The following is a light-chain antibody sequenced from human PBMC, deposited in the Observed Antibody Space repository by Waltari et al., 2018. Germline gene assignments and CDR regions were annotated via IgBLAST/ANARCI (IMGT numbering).Light chain of an antibody. V-gene: IGKV3D-11*02. CDR2: SAS. CDR3: YQHSSGYFT. CDR1: QSVSSY. Sequence: VILTQSPATLSLSPGERATLSCRASQSVSSYLAWYQQKPGQAPRLLIHSASSRATGIPDRFSGSGPGTEFTLIISSLEPEDVGVYHCYQHSSGYFTFGPGTKLDIK. J-gene: IGKJ3*01.